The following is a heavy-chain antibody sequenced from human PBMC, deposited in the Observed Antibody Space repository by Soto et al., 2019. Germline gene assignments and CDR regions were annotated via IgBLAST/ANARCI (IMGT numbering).Heavy chain of an antibody. D-gene: IGHD3-3*01. CDR1: GFTFSNAW. Sequence: PGGSLRLSCAASGFTFSNAWMNWVRQAPGKGLEWVGRIKSKTDGGTTDYAAPVKGRFTISRDDSKNTLYLQMNSLKTEDTAVYYCTTDSNPHCDFWSGYYPDTPYYYYGMDVWGQGTTVTVSS. V-gene: IGHV3-15*07. J-gene: IGHJ6*02. CDR3: TTDSNPHCDFWSGYYPDTPYYYYGMDV. CDR2: IKSKTDGGTT.